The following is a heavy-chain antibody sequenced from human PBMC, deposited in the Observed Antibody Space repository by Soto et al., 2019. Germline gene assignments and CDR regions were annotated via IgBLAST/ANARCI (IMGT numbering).Heavy chain of an antibody. CDR1: GGSSSSFY. D-gene: IGHD2-15*01. V-gene: IGHV4-59*01. J-gene: IGHJ4*02. CDR3: ARGPPQYGSGGRCLVY. CDR2: IYYSGST. Sequence: SETLSLTCTVAGGSSSSFYWSCIRQPPGKGLEWIGYIYYSGSTNYNPSLNSRVTISVDTSKNQFSLKLSSVTAADTAVYYCARGPPQYGSGGRCLVYWGQGPLVTVSS.